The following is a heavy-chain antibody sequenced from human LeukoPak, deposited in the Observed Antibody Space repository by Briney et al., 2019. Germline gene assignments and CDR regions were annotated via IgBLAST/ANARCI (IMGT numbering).Heavy chain of an antibody. CDR2: INPSGGST. CDR1: GYTFTSYY. D-gene: IGHD6-13*01. CDR3: ARGGRIAAAGRGGKLGY. V-gene: IGHV1-46*01. Sequence: ASVKVSCKASGYTFTSYYMHWVRQAPGQGLEWMGIINPSGGSTSYAQKFQGRVTMTRDTSISTAYMELSRLRSDDTAVYYCARGGRIAAAGRGGKLGYWGQGTLVTVSS. J-gene: IGHJ4*02.